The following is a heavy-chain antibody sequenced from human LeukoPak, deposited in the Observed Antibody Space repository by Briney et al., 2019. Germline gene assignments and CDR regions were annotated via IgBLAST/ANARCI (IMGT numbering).Heavy chain of an antibody. CDR1: GGSINSSSYY. D-gene: IGHD5-18*01. CDR3: ARGGGYNYGYKLEFGN. Sequence: PSETLSLTCTVSGGSINSSSYYWGWIRQPPGKGLEWIGSIYYSGSTYYNPSLKSRVTISVDTSNNQFSLKLTSVTAADTAVYYCARGGGYNYGYKLEFGNGGQGTLVTVSS. J-gene: IGHJ4*02. CDR2: IYYSGST. V-gene: IGHV4-39*07.